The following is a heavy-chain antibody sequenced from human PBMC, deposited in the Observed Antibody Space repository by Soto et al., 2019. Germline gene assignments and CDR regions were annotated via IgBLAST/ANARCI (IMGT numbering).Heavy chain of an antibody. Sequence: QVQVVESGGGVVQPGRSRRLSCAASGFTFRTYAMHWVRQAPGKGLEWVAVISHDGSNTDYGDSVKGRFTISRDNSKSTLSLQMNSLRPEDTGVYYCAKDAGSTEYFFASWGQGTLVSVSS. CDR1: GFTFRTYA. CDR3: AKDAGSTEYFFAS. J-gene: IGHJ4*02. CDR2: ISHDGSNT. V-gene: IGHV3-30*18.